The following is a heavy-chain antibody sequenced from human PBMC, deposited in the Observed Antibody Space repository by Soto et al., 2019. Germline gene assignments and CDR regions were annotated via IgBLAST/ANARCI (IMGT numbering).Heavy chain of an antibody. Sequence: ASVKVSCKASGYTFTSYAMHWVRQAPGQRLEWMGWINAGNGNTKYSQKFQGRVTITRDTSASTAYMELSSLRSEDTAVYYCAKYDYRTNWFDPWGQGTLVTVSS. V-gene: IGHV1-3*01. CDR3: AKYDYRTNWFDP. J-gene: IGHJ5*02. D-gene: IGHD4-4*01. CDR2: INAGNGNT. CDR1: GYTFTSYA.